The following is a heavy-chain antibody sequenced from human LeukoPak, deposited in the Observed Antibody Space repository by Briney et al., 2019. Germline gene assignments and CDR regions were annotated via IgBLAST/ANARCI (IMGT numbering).Heavy chain of an antibody. J-gene: IGHJ6*03. Sequence: PGGSLRLSCAASGFTFSSYWMSWVRQSPGKGLEWVANIKQDGSEKYYVDSVKGRFTISRDNAKNSLYLQMNSLRAEDTAVYYCASEVPYYYYMDVWGKGTTVTVSS. CDR3: ASEVPYYYYMDV. D-gene: IGHD3-10*01. V-gene: IGHV3-7*01. CDR2: IKQDGSEK. CDR1: GFTFSSYW.